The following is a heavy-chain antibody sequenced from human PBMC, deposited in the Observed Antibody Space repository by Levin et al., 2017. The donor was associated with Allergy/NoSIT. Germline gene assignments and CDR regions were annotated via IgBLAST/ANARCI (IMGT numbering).Heavy chain of an antibody. J-gene: IGHJ4*02. Sequence: GGSLRLSCAASGFTFSSYSMNWVRQAPGKGLEWVSSISSSSSYIYYADSVKGQFTISRDNAKNSLYLQMNSLRAEDTAVYYCAREARIAAAGTTVVFDYWGQGTLVTVSS. D-gene: IGHD6-13*01. V-gene: IGHV3-21*01. CDR2: ISSSSSYI. CDR3: AREARIAAAGTTVVFDY. CDR1: GFTFSSYS.